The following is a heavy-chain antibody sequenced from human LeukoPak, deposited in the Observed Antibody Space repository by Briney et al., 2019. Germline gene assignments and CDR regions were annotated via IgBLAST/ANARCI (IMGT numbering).Heavy chain of an antibody. D-gene: IGHD1-26*01. V-gene: IGHV3-21*01. J-gene: IGHJ4*02. CDR3: AKIGVRGSYHKSFDY. Sequence: PGRSLRLSCAASGFTFIAYSMNWVRQAPGKGLEWVSSISSSSSYISYADSVKGRFTISRDNAKNSLYLQMNSLRAEDTAVYFCAKIGVRGSYHKSFDYWGQGTLVTVSS. CDR2: ISSSSSYI. CDR1: GFTFIAYS.